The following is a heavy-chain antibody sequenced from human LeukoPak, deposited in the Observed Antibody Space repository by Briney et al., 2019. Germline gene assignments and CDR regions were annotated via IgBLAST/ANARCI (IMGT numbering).Heavy chain of an antibody. J-gene: IGHJ4*02. Sequence: GGSLRLSCAASGFTFSTFAMHWVRQPLGKGLEWVAVISHDGRTKYYADSMKGRITISRDNSKNSLYLQMNSLRAEDTAVYYCARDGPIAQMTTVVPDFDYWGQGTLVTVSS. CDR1: GFTFSTFA. CDR2: ISHDGRTK. CDR3: ARDGPIAQMTTVVPDFDY. V-gene: IGHV3-30*04. D-gene: IGHD4-23*01.